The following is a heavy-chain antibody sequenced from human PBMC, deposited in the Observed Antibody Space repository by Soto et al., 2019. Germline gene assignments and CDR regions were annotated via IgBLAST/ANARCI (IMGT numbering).Heavy chain of an antibody. CDR1: GYTFTSYG. V-gene: IGHV1-18*01. J-gene: IGHJ4*02. D-gene: IGHD1-1*01. CDR3: ARGRYGDY. CDR2: ISAHNGNT. Sequence: QVHLVQSGAEVKKPGASVKVSCKASGYTFTSYGITWVRQAPGQGLEWMGWISAHNGNTDYAQKLQGRDIVTRDTSTSTAYMELRSLISDDTAVYYYARGRYGDYWGQGALVTVSS.